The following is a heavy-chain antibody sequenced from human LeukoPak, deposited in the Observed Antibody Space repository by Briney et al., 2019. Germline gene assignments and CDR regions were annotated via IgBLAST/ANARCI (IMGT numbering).Heavy chain of an antibody. CDR1: GFTFDDFA. CDR3: AKAIFTLLRGAFDI. J-gene: IGHJ3*02. Sequence: GRSLRLSCAASGFTFDDFAMHWVRQAPGKGLEWVSGVSWNSDSIGYADSVKGRFTISRDNAKNSLYLQMNSLRAEDTAFYYCAKAIFTLLRGAFDIWGQGTMVTVSS. V-gene: IGHV3-9*01. CDR2: VSWNSDSI. D-gene: IGHD3-10*01.